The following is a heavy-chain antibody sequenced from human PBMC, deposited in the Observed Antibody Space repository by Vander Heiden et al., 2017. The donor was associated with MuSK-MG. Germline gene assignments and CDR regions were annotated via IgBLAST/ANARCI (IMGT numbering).Heavy chain of an antibody. CDR1: GFTFSTFW. V-gene: IGHV3-7*03. D-gene: IGHD3-3*01. CDR3: TRDLDGRDY. CDR2: IRPDGRDK. Sequence: EVQLVESGGGLVQPGGSLRLSCTVSGFTFSTFWMSWVRQAPGKGLEWVANIRPDGRDKVDLDSVKGRFTISIDNTKSSLYIKMNSLRAEDRGVYYCTRDLDGRDYWGQGTLVTVSS. J-gene: IGHJ4*02.